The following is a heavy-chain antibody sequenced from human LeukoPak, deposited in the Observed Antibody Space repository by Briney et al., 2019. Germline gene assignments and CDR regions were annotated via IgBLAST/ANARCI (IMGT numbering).Heavy chain of an antibody. V-gene: IGHV3-74*03. CDR3: ARGSTWGGLDY. D-gene: IGHD2-21*01. CDR1: GFTFSSYW. Sequence: LAGGSLRLSCATSGFTFSSYWMDWVRQAPGKGLMWVSDIANDGRSTTYADSVKGRFTIARDNSKTTLYLQMNSLRADDTAVYSCARGSTWGGLDYWGQGTLVTVST. CDR2: IANDGRST. J-gene: IGHJ4*02.